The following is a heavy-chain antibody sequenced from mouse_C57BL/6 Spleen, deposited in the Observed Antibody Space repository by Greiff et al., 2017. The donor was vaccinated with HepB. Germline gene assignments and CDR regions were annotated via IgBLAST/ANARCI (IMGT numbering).Heavy chain of an antibody. CDR2: INPNNGGT. CDR3: ARARDYDGYYGYAMDY. Sequence: EVQLQQSGPELVKPGASVKISCKASGYTFTDYYMNWVKQSHGKSLEWIGDINPNNGGTSYNQKFKGKATLTVDKSSSTAYMELRSLTSEDSAVYYCARARDYDGYYGYAMDYWGQGTSVTVSS. CDR1: GYTFTDYY. J-gene: IGHJ4*01. V-gene: IGHV1-26*01. D-gene: IGHD2-3*01.